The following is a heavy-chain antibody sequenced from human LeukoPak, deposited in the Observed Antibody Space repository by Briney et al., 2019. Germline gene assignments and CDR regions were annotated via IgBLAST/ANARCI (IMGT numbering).Heavy chain of an antibody. Sequence: GGSLRLSCAASGFTFSSYSMNWVRQAPGKGLEWVSSISSSSSYIYYADSVKGRFTISRDNAKNSLYLQMNSLRAEDTAVYYCASSDFWSSYFDYWGQGTLVTVSS. CDR1: GFTFSSYS. V-gene: IGHV3-21*01. J-gene: IGHJ4*02. D-gene: IGHD3-3*01. CDR2: ISSSSSYI. CDR3: ASSDFWSSYFDY.